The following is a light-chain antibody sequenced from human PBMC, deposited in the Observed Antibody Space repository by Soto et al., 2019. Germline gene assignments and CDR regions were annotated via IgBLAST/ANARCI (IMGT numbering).Light chain of an antibody. CDR3: NHDDTSTPGFT. J-gene: IGKJ3*01. CDR2: AAS. CDR1: QTVSSSY. V-gene: IGKV3-20*01. Sequence: EIVLTQSPGTLSLSPGDRATLSCRASQTVSSSYLAWYQQKPGQAPRLLIYAASSRATGIPDRFSGSGSGTDFTLTISILEPEDFAVYDCNHDDTSTPGFTFGPGTKVDVK.